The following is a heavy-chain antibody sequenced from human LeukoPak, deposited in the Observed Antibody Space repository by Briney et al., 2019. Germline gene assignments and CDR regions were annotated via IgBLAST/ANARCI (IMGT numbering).Heavy chain of an antibody. D-gene: IGHD6-19*01. Sequence: SETLSLTCTVSGGSISTYYWSWIRQPPGKGLEWIGHMFYSGSTNYNPCLKSRVTISVETSKNQVSLKMRSVTAAETAGKYRARLLAACFDYWGQGTLVTVPS. J-gene: IGHJ4*02. CDR1: GGSISTYY. CDR3: ARLLAACFDY. V-gene: IGHV4-59*08. CDR2: MFYSGST.